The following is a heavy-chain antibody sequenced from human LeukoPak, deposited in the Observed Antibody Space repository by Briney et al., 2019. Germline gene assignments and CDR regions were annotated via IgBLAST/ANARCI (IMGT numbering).Heavy chain of an antibody. Sequence: GGSLRLSCAASGLTVSSNYMSWVRQAPGKGLEWVSVIYSGGSTYYADSVKGRFTISRDNSKNTLYLQMNSLRAEDTAVYYCARSTRYSGYDFGDYWGQGTLVTVSS. J-gene: IGHJ4*02. CDR3: ARSTRYSGYDFGDY. V-gene: IGHV3-53*01. CDR1: GLTVSSNY. D-gene: IGHD5-12*01. CDR2: IYSGGST.